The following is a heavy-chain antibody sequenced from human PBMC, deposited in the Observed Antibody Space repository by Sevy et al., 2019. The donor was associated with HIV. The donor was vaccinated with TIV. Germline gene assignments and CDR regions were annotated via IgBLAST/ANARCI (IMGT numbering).Heavy chain of an antibody. Sequence: GGSLRLSCAASGFNFSPYGMHWVRQAPGKGLEWVSFIGYDGNKIFYADSVRGRFTVSRDNSKNTLYLQMNSLSSEDTAVYYCVKDPHYDFFDYWGQGILVTVSS. CDR1: GFNFSPYG. CDR3: VKDPHYDFFDY. V-gene: IGHV3-30*02. D-gene: IGHD3-10*01. J-gene: IGHJ4*02. CDR2: IGYDGNKI.